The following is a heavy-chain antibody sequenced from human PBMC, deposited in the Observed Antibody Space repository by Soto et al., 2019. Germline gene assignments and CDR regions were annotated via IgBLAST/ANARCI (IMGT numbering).Heavy chain of an antibody. CDR1: GYTFTSYG. CDR3: AREYGGAIEPRNEPNYYYYMDV. V-gene: IGHV1-18*01. CDR2: ISAYNGNT. J-gene: IGHJ6*03. Sequence: ASVKVSCTASGYTFTSYGISWVRQAPGQGLEWMGWISAYNGNTNYAQKLQGRVTMTTDTSTSTAYMELRSLRSDDTAVYYCAREYGGAIEPRNEPNYYYYMDVWGKGTTVTVSS. D-gene: IGHD5-12*01.